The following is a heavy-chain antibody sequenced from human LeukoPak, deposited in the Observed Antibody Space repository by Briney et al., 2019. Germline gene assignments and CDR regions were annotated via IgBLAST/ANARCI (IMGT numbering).Heavy chain of an antibody. CDR1: GFTFSSYD. D-gene: IGHD6-13*01. CDR3: AKDPQQLVLANFFGF. J-gene: IGHJ4*02. CDR2: IKYDGSDE. V-gene: IGHV3-30*18. Sequence: GGSLRLSCAASGFTFSSYDMYWVRQAPGKGLEWVAGIKYDGSDEYNADSVKGRFTISRDNTKNSLCLQMNSMRAEDSDGYYCAKDPQQLVLANFFGFWGRETLVTVSS.